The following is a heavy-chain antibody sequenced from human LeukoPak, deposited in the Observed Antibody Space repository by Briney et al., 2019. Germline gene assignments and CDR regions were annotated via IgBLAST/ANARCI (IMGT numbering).Heavy chain of an antibody. CDR1: GGSFSGYY. V-gene: IGHV4-34*01. Sequence: SETLSLTCAVYGGSFSGYYWSWIRQPPGKGLEWIGEINHSGSTNYNPSLKSRVTISVDTSKNQFSLKLSSVTAADTAAYYCARIGYSSGWYAANFDYWGQGTLVTVSS. D-gene: IGHD6-19*01. CDR3: ARIGYSSGWYAANFDY. CDR2: INHSGST. J-gene: IGHJ4*02.